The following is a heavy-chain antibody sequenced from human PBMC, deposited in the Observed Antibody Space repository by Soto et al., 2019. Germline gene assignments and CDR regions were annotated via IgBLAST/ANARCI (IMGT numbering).Heavy chain of an antibody. J-gene: IGHJ4*02. D-gene: IGHD6-13*01. CDR3: ARAGSSSHHRDLDY. CDR2: IYTSGST. V-gene: IGHV4-4*07. CDR1: GGSISSYY. Sequence: QVQLQESGPGLVKPSETLSLTCTVSGGSISSYYWSWIRQPAGKGLEWIGRIYTSGSTNYNPSLKSRVTISVDTSKNQFSLKLSSVTAADTAVYYCARAGSSSHHRDLDYWGQGTLVTVSS.